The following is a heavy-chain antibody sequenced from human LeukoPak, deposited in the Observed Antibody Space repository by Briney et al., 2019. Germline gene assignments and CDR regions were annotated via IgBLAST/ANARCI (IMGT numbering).Heavy chain of an antibody. J-gene: IGHJ4*02. D-gene: IGHD2-15*01. V-gene: IGHV1-18*01. CDR2: ISAYNGNT. CDR3: ARASYCSGGSCYSDY. Sequence: ASVKVSCKASGYTFTGYSISWVRQAPGQGLEWMGWISAYNGNTIYAQKVKGRVTMTTDTSTSTAYMELRSLKSDDTAVYYFARASYCSGGSCYSDYWGQGTLVTVSS. CDR1: GYTFTGYS.